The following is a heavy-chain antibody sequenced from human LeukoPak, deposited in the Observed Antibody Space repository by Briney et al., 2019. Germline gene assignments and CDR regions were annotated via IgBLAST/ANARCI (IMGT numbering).Heavy chain of an antibody. J-gene: IGHJ6*03. V-gene: IGHV1-46*01. CDR1: GYTFTTYY. CDR2: INPSGGST. CDR3: ARGYSSSWLDYYMDV. Sequence: ASVKVSCKASGYTFTTYYMHWVRQAPGQGLEWMGIINPSGGSTSYAQKLQGRVTMTTDTSTSTAYMELRSLRSDDTAVYYCARGYSSSWLDYYMDVWGKGTTVTVSS. D-gene: IGHD6-13*01.